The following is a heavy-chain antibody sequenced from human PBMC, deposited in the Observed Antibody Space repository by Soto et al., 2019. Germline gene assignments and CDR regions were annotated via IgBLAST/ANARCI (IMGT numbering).Heavy chain of an antibody. CDR2: ISTSSGDT. CDR3: ARDIQDCSGGSCGYYFDY. CDR1: GYTFNRYA. D-gene: IGHD2-15*01. J-gene: IGHJ4*02. V-gene: IGHV1-3*04. Sequence: QVHLVQSGAEVKKPGASVKVSCKASGYTFNRYAIHWVRQAPGQSLEGMGWISTSSGDTKYSEKILGRATITRDTSASTAYLELGSLSSEDTAVYYCARDIQDCSGGSCGYYFDYWGQGTLVTVSA.